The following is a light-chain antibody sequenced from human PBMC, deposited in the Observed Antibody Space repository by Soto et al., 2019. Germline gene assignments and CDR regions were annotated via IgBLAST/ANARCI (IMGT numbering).Light chain of an antibody. J-gene: IGKJ5*01. CDR3: QQYGSSST. CDR1: QSVSSSY. Sequence: EIVLTQSPGTLSLSPGERATLSCRASQSVSSSYLAWYQQKPGQAPRLLIYGASIRATGIPDRFSGSGSGTDFTLTISRLEPEDIAVYYCQQYGSSSTFGQGTRLEIK. V-gene: IGKV3-20*01. CDR2: GAS.